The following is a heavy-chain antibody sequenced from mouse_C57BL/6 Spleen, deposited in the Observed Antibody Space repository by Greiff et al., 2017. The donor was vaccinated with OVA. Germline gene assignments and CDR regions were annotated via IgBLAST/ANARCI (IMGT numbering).Heavy chain of an antibody. J-gene: IGHJ4*01. V-gene: IGHV1-82*01. CDR1: GYAFSSSW. Sequence: QVQLQQSGPELVKPGASVKISCKASGYAFSSSWMNWVKQRPGKGLEWIGRIYPGDGETNYNGKFKGKATMTADKSSSTAYMQLSRLPSEDSAVYFFARGDYYGSSRYYAMGYWGQGTSVTVSS. CDR2: IYPGDGET. D-gene: IGHD1-1*01. CDR3: ARGDYYGSSRYYAMGY.